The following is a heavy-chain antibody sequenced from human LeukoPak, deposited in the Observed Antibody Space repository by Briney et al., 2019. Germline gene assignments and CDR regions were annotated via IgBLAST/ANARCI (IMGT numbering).Heavy chain of an antibody. CDR3: ARQVAAAGSSGMDV. D-gene: IGHD6-13*01. Sequence: PGGSLRLSCVVSGFTVSTHFMSWVRQAPGKGLEWVSVIYTGGTTYYADSVKGRLTCSRDSSKNTLYLQMNSLRAEDTAVYYCARQVAAAGSSGMDVWGQGTTVTVS. V-gene: IGHV3-53*01. CDR2: IYTGGTT. J-gene: IGHJ6*02. CDR1: GFTVSTHF.